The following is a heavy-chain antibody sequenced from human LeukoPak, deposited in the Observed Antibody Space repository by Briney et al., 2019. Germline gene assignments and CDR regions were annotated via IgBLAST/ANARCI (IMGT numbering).Heavy chain of an antibody. V-gene: IGHV4-34*01. CDR3: ARGGLLSRVLDY. D-gene: IGHD2-15*01. CDR1: GGSFSGYY. CDR2: INHSGST. Sequence: PSETLSLTCAVYGGSFSGYYWGWIRQPPGKGLEWIGEINHSGSTNYNPSLKSRVTISVDTSKNQFSLKLSSVTAADTAVYYCARGGLLSRVLDYWGQGTLVTVSS. J-gene: IGHJ4*02.